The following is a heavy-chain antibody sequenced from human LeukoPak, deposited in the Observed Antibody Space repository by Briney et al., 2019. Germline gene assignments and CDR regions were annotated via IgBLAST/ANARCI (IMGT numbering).Heavy chain of an antibody. CDR3: ARVRLEMATITFDY. D-gene: IGHD5-24*01. V-gene: IGHV3-7*01. Sequence: GESLRLSCAASGFKLCSYLVSWVRQAPGKVLVWVANIKQDGSERSYVDSVKGRLTISRDNAKNSLYLQMNSLRAEDTAVYYCARVRLEMATITFDYWGQGTLVTVSS. CDR2: IKQDGSER. CDR1: GFKLCSYL. J-gene: IGHJ4*02.